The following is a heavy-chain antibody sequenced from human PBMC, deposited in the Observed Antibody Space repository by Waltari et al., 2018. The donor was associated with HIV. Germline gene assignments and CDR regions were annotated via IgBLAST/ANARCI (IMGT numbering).Heavy chain of an antibody. CDR2: ISGSGGST. Sequence: EVQLLESGGGLVQPGGSLRLSCAASGFTFINYAMSWVRQAPGTGLEWVSGISGSGGSTYYADSVKGRFTISRDNSMNTLYLQMNSLRAEETAVYYCAKDYSGSYTRGYSDYWGQGTLVTVSS. J-gene: IGHJ4*02. D-gene: IGHD1-26*01. V-gene: IGHV3-23*01. CDR3: AKDYSGSYTRGYSDY. CDR1: GFTFINYA.